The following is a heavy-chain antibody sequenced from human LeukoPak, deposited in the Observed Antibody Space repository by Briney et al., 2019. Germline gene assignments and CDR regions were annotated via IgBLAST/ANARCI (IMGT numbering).Heavy chain of an antibody. CDR3: AKSRSGSANWALQIFDN. Sequence: SGGSLRLSCAASGFSFSDYDMNWVRQAPGKGLEWVSSISAGESSIHYADSVKGRFTISRDNSKNSLFVQMNSLRAEDTAVYFCAKSRSGSANWALQIFDNWGQGTLVTVSS. J-gene: IGHJ4*02. D-gene: IGHD1-1*01. V-gene: IGHV3-21*03. CDR2: ISAGESSI. CDR1: GFSFSDYD.